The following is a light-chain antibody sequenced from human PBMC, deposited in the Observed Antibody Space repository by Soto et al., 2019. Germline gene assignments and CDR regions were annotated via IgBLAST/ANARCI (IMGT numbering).Light chain of an antibody. CDR3: QSYDSSLSGYV. V-gene: IGLV1-40*01. Sequence: QSVLTQPPSVSGAPGQRVTISCTGSSSNIGAGYDVHWYQQLPGTAPKLLIYGNSNRPSGVPDRFSGSKSGTSASLAITGLHSEDEAVYYCQSYDSSLSGYVFGTGTKVTVL. J-gene: IGLJ1*01. CDR1: SSNIGAGYD. CDR2: GNS.